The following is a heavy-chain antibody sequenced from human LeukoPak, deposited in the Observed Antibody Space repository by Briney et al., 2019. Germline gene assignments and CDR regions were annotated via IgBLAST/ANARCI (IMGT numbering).Heavy chain of an antibody. J-gene: IGHJ5*02. CDR1: GGSISSSSYY. Sequence: SETLSLTCTVSGGSISSSSYYWGWIRQPPGKGLEWIGSIYYSGSTYYNPSLKSRVTISVDTSKNQFSLKLSSVTAADTAVYYCARYKAGYCSSTSCIGGLGFDPWGQGTLVTVSS. CDR2: IYYSGST. V-gene: IGHV4-39*01. CDR3: ARYKAGYCSSTSCIGGLGFDP. D-gene: IGHD2-2*01.